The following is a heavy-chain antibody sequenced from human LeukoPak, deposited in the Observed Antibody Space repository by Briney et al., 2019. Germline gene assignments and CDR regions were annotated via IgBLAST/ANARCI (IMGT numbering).Heavy chain of an antibody. CDR2: ISYDGSNK. CDR3: ARGGVMTTTSCHDY. D-gene: IGHD3-3*01. CDR1: GFTFSSYS. V-gene: IGHV3-30*03. J-gene: IGHJ4*02. Sequence: GGSLRLSCAASGFTFSSYSMNWVRQAPGKGLEWVAVISYDGSNKYYADSVKGRFTISRDNSKNTLYLQMNSLRAEDTAVYYCARGGVMTTTSCHDYWGQGTLVTVSS.